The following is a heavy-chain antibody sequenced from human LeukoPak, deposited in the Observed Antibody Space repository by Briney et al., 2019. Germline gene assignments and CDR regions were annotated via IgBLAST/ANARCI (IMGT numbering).Heavy chain of an antibody. Sequence: PGGSLRLSCAGSGFTFSNYDMSWVRQAPGKGLEWVSGIIGSGGNTYYADSVKGRFTISRDTSKNTLYLQMSSLRAEDTAVYYCAKFDYGDYWGQGTLVTVSS. V-gene: IGHV3-23*01. J-gene: IGHJ4*02. CDR1: GFTFSNYD. CDR2: IIGSGGNT. CDR3: AKFDYGDY.